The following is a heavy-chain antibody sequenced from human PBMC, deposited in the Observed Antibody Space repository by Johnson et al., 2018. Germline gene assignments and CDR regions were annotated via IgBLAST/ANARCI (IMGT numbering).Heavy chain of an antibody. J-gene: IGHJ3*02. CDR2: ISYDGSNK. CDR1: GFTFSSYA. Sequence: VQLVESGGGVVQPGRSLRLSCAASGFTFSSYAMHWVRQAPGKGLEWVAVISYDGSNKYYADSVKGRFTISRDNSKNTLYLQMNSLRAEDTAVYYCAKDLRGGGGWADAFDIWGQGTMVTVSS. D-gene: IGHD3-16*01. V-gene: IGHV3-30-3*02. CDR3: AKDLRGGGGWADAFDI.